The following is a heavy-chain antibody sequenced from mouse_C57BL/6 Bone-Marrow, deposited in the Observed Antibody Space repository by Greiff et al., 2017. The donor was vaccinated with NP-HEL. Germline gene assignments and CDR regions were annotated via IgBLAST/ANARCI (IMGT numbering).Heavy chain of an antibody. J-gene: IGHJ2*01. CDR3: ARAITPVVALNFDY. Sequence: VQLVESGAELARPGASVKLSCKASGYTFTSYGISWVKQRTGQGLEWIGEIYPRSGNTYYNEKFKGKATLTADKSSSTAYMELRSLTSEDSAVYFCARAITPVVALNFDYWGEGTTLTVSS. CDR2: IYPRSGNT. CDR1: GYTFTSYG. V-gene: IGHV1-81*01. D-gene: IGHD1-1*01.